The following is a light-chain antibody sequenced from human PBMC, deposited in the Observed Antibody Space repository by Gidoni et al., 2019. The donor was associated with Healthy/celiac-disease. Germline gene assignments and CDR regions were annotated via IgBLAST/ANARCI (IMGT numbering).Light chain of an antibody. CDR1: QSVSSNS. J-gene: IGKJ2*01. CDR3: QQYGSSPRT. V-gene: IGKV3-20*01. Sequence: EIVLTQSPGTLSLSPGERATLSCRASQSVSSNSLAWYQQKPGQAPRLLIYGASSRATGIPDRFSGGGSGTDFTLTITRLEPEDVAVYYCQQYGSSPRTFGQGTKLEIK. CDR2: GAS.